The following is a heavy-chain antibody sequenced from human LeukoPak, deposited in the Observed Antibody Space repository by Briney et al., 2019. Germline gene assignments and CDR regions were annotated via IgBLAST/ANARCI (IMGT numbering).Heavy chain of an antibody. J-gene: IGHJ6*03. V-gene: IGHV4-30-2*01. CDR3: ASSMVRINYYYYYMDV. D-gene: IGHD3-10*01. Sequence: SETLSLTCTVSGGSISSGGYYWSWIRQPPGKGLEWIGYTYHSGSTYYNPSLKSRVTISVDRSKNQFSLKLSSVTAADTAVYYCASSMVRINYYYYYMDVWGKGTTVTVSS. CDR2: TYHSGST. CDR1: GGSISSGGYY.